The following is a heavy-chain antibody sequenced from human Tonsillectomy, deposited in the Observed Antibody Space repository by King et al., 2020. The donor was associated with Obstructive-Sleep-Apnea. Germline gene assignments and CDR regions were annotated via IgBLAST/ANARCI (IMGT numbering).Heavy chain of an antibody. CDR3: ARRRVGGATYYYGMDV. Sequence: HVQLVESGGGVVQPGRSLRLSCAVSGFSFSSYAMHWVRQAPGKGLEWVAVISYDGSNKHYADSVKGRFTISRDNSKNTLYLQMNSLRAEDTAVYYCARRRVGGATYYYGMDVWGQGTTVTVSS. CDR1: GFSFSSYA. D-gene: IGHD1-26*01. CDR2: ISYDGSNK. J-gene: IGHJ6*02. V-gene: IGHV3-30-3*01.